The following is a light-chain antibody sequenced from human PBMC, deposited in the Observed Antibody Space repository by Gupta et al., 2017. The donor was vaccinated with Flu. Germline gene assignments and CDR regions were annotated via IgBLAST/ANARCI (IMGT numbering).Light chain of an antibody. V-gene: IGKV1-5*03. CDR2: KAS. CDR3: QQYNSPGYS. Sequence: DIQMTQSPSTLSASVGDRVTITCRASQSISSWLAWYQQKPGKAPKLLIYKASSLESGVPSRFSGSGSGTXFTLTIXSLQPDDFATYYCQQYNSPGYSFGXGTKLEIK. CDR1: QSISSW. J-gene: IGKJ2*03.